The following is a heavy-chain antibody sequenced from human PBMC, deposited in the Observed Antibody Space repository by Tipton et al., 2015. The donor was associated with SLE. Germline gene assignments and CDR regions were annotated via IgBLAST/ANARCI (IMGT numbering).Heavy chain of an antibody. V-gene: IGHV3-64D*08. CDR2: ISGSGGTI. J-gene: IGHJ4*02. Sequence: SLRLSCSASGLTFSTFGMHWVRQPPGKGLEYVSAISGSGGTIYYADSVKGRFTISRDNSKKTPYLQMSSLRAEDTAVYYCVRVFYGSGSLYRAPLHYWGQGTLVTVSS. CDR3: VRVFYGSGSLYRAPLHY. D-gene: IGHD3-10*01. CDR1: GLTFSTFG.